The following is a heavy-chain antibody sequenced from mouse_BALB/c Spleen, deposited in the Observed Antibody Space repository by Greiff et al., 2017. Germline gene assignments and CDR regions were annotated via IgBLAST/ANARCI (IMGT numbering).Heavy chain of an antibody. CDR3: ARGGNWDGFAY. V-gene: IGHV2-9*02. CDR2: IWAGGST. D-gene: IGHD4-1*01. Sequence: LQESGPGLVAPSQSLSITCTVSGFSLTSYGVHWVRQPPGKGLEWLGVIWAGGSTNYNSSLMSRLSISKDNSKSQVFLKMHSLQTDDTAMYYCARGGNWDGFAYWGQGTLVIVSA. J-gene: IGHJ3*01. CDR1: GFSLTSYG.